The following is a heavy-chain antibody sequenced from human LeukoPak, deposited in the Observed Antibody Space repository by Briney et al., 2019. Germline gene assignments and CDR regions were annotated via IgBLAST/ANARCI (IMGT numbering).Heavy chain of an antibody. Sequence: GGSLRLSCAASGFTFSTYWMHWVRQDPGKGLVWVSRISSDASITTYADPVKGRFTISRDNAKNTLYLQMSSLRAEDTAVYYCARVGVGMYHFDHGGQETRVTVS. CDR1: GFTFSTYW. D-gene: IGHD2-2*01. CDR2: ISSDASIT. V-gene: IGHV3-74*01. CDR3: ARVGVGMYHFDH. J-gene: IGHJ4*02.